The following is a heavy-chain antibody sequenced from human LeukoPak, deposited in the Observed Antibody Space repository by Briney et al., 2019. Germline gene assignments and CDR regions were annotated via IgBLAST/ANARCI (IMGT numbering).Heavy chain of an antibody. J-gene: IGHJ2*01. CDR3: ARARGRMNWYFDL. Sequence: GGSLRLSCAASGFTFSSYAMSWVRQAPGKGLEWVSSISSSSSYIYYADSVKGRFTISRDNAKNSLYLQMDSLRAEDTAVYYCARARGRMNWYFDLWGRGTLVTVSS. CDR1: GFTFSSYA. V-gene: IGHV3-21*01. CDR2: ISSSSSYI.